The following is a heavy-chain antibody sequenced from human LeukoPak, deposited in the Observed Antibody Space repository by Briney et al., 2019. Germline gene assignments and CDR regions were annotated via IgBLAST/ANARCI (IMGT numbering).Heavy chain of an antibody. V-gene: IGHV1-8*01. D-gene: IGHD2-8*01. Sequence: ASVKVSCKASGYTFTSYDINWVRQATGQGLEWMGWMNPNSGNTGYAQKFQGRVTMTRNTSISTAYMELSSLRSEDTAVYYRARRPNGYYYYYYMDVWGKGTTVTVSS. CDR3: ARRPNGYYYYYYMDV. J-gene: IGHJ6*03. CDR1: GYTFTSYD. CDR2: MNPNSGNT.